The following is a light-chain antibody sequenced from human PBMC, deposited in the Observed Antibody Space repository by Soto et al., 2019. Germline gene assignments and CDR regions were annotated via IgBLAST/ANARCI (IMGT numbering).Light chain of an antibody. CDR1: QSVSSN. J-gene: IGKJ1*01. CDR3: QQYNNWPPWT. Sequence: EIVMPQSPAPLSVSPGERATLSCRASQSVSSNLAWYQQKPGQAPRLLIYGASTRATGIPARFSGSGSGTEFTLTISSLQSEDFAVYYCQQYNNWPPWTFGQGTKVDIK. CDR2: GAS. V-gene: IGKV3-15*01.